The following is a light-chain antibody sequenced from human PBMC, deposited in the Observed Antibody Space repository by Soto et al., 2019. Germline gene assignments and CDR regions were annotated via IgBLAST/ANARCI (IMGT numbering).Light chain of an antibody. CDR3: EQLNSYPNT. CDR2: AAS. V-gene: IGKV1-9*01. CDR1: QSISSY. Sequence: DIPLTQSPSFLSASVGDRVTITCRASQSISSYLDWYQQKPGKAPKILIYAASTLQGGVASRLSGSGSGTEFTLTIGSLQPEDFATDYCEQLNSYPNTFGHATKLEIK. J-gene: IGKJ2*01.